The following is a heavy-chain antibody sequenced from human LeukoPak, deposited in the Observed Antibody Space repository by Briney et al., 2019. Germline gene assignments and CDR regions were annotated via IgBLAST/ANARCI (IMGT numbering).Heavy chain of an antibody. CDR2: ISSNGGST. Sequence: GGSLRLSCSASGFTFSSYAMHWVRQAPGKGLEYVSAISSNGGSTYYADSVKGRSTISRDNSKNTLYLQMSSLRAEDTAVYYCVQPNSSSWYASEYFQHWGQGTLVTVSS. CDR1: GFTFSSYA. CDR3: VQPNSSSWYASEYFQH. J-gene: IGHJ1*01. D-gene: IGHD6-13*01. V-gene: IGHV3-64D*06.